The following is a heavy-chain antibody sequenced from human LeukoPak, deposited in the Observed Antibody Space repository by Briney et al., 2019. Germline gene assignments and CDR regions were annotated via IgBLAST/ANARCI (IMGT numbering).Heavy chain of an antibody. CDR2: TYYRSKWCN. Sequence: SQTLSLTCAISGDSVSSNSVAWNWIRQSPSRGLEWLGRTYYRSKWCNVYAVSVKSRISINPDTSKNQFSLQLNSVTPEDTAVYYCARGQNHAFDIWGQGTMVTVSS. D-gene: IGHD2/OR15-2a*01. CDR1: GDSVSSNSVA. V-gene: IGHV6-1*01. CDR3: ARGQNHAFDI. J-gene: IGHJ3*02.